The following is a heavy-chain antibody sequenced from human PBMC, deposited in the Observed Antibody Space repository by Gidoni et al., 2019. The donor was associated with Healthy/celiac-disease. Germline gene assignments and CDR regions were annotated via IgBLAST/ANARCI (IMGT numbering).Heavy chain of an antibody. Sequence: APGKGLEWVAVIWYDGSNKYYADSVKGRFTISRDNSKNTLYLQMNSLRAEDTAVYYCARDLKDYVWGSYLPYYYGMDVWGQGTTVTVSS. CDR3: ARDLKDYVWGSYLPYYYGMDV. V-gene: IGHV3-33*01. CDR2: IWYDGSNK. J-gene: IGHJ6*02. D-gene: IGHD3-16*01.